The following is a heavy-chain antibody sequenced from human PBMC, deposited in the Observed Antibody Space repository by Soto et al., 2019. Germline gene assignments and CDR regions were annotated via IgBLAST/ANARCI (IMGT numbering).Heavy chain of an antibody. J-gene: IGHJ4*02. Sequence: QVQLVESGGGVVQPGRSLRLSCAASGFTFSSYGMHWVRQAPGKGLEWVAVISYDGSNKYYADSVKGRFTISRDNSKNTLYLQMNSLRAEDTAVYYCAKGGIYDYLWGSYRYPVDYWGQGTLVTVSS. V-gene: IGHV3-30*18. CDR1: GFTFSSYG. CDR2: ISYDGSNK. CDR3: AKGGIYDYLWGSYRYPVDY. D-gene: IGHD3-16*02.